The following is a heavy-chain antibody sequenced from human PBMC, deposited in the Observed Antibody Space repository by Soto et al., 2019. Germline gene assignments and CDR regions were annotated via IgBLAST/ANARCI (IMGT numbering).Heavy chain of an antibody. J-gene: IGHJ2*01. V-gene: IGHV1-18*01. CDR1: GYTFTSYG. Sequence: ASVKVSCKASGYTFTSYGISWVRQAPGQGLEWMGWISANNGKTNYEQKFQGRVTITTDKSTSTAYMELSSLRSEDTAVYYCARSGYCSGGSCYSWYFDLWGRGTLVTVSS. D-gene: IGHD2-15*01. CDR2: ISANNGKT. CDR3: ARSGYCSGGSCYSWYFDL.